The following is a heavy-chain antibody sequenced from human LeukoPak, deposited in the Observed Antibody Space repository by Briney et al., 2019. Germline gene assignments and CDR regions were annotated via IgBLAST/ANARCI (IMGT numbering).Heavy chain of an antibody. CDR3: AKLLSRDY. CDR2: INTSGGKS. Sequence: PGGSLRLSCATSGFTFRNYAMSWVRQAPGKGPEWVSEINTSGGKSYYADSVKGRFTIYRDDSKNTLYLQMNSLRAEDTAVYYCAKLLSRDYWGQGTLVTVSS. CDR1: GFTFRNYA. D-gene: IGHD2/OR15-2a*01. V-gene: IGHV3-23*01. J-gene: IGHJ4*02.